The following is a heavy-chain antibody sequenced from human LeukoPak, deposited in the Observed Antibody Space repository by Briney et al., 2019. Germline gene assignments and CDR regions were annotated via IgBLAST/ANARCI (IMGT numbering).Heavy chain of an antibody. J-gene: IGHJ4*02. Sequence: GRSLRLSCAASGFTFSSYGMHWVRQAPGQGLEWMGWINPNSGGTNYAQKFQGRVTMTRDTSISTAYMELSRLRSDDTAVYYCARDQEVPAAFDYWGQGTLVTVSS. D-gene: IGHD2-2*01. CDR1: GFTFSSYG. CDR3: ARDQEVPAAFDY. V-gene: IGHV1-2*02. CDR2: INPNSGGT.